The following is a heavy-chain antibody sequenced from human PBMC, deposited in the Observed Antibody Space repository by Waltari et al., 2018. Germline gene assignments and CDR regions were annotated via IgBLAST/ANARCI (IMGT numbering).Heavy chain of an antibody. CDR1: GFTFSSYG. J-gene: IGHJ4*02. D-gene: IGHD3-10*01. Sequence: QVQLVESGGGVVQPGRSLRLSCAASGFTFSSYGMHWVRQAQGKGLEWVAVISYDGRNKYYADSVKGRFTISRDNSKNTLYLQMNSLRAEDTAVYYCAKDLRYYGSGSYWPDYWGQGTLVTVSS. V-gene: IGHV3-30*18. CDR3: AKDLRYYGSGSYWPDY. CDR2: ISYDGRNK.